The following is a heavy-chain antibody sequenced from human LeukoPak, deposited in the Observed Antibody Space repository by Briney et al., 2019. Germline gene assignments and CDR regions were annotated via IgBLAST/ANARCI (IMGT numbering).Heavy chain of an antibody. V-gene: IGHV4-34*01. CDR2: INHSGST. CDR1: GGSFSGYY. J-gene: IGHJ4*02. CDR3: VTYYFDSSGPKKNY. D-gene: IGHD3-22*01. Sequence: SETLSLTGAVYGGSFSGYYWSWIRQPPGKGLEWIGEINHSGSTNYNPSLKSRVTISVDTSKKQFSLKLSSVTAADTAVYYCVTYYFDSSGPKKNYWGQGTLVTVSS.